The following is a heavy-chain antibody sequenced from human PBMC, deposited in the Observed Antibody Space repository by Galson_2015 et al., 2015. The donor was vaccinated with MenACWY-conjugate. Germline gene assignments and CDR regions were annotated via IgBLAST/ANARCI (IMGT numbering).Heavy chain of an antibody. V-gene: IGHV4-59*08. J-gene: IGHJ5*02. Sequence: TLSLTCTVSGGSISSYYWSWIRQPPGKGLEWIGYIYYSGSTNYNPSLKSRVTISVDTSKNQFSLKLSSATAADTAVYYCARHGLTMRINWFDPWGQGTLVTVSS. CDR2: IYYSGST. CDR3: ARHGLTMRINWFDP. D-gene: IGHD2-2*01. CDR1: GGSISSYY.